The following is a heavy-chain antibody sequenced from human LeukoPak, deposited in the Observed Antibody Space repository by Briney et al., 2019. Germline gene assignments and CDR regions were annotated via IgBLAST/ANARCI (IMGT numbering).Heavy chain of an antibody. V-gene: IGHV3-20*04. CDR1: GFTFDDYG. J-gene: IGHJ4*02. CDR2: INWNGGST. Sequence: GGSPRLSCAPSGFTFDDYGMSWVRQAPGKGLEWVSGINWNGGSTGYADSVKGRFTISRDNAKNSLYLQMNSLRAEDTALYYCARGAAIVGGWPYYFDYWGQGTLVTVSS. D-gene: IGHD6-19*01. CDR3: ARGAAIVGGWPYYFDY.